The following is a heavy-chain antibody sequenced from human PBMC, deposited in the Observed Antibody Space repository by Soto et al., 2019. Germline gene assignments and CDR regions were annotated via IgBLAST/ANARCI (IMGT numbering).Heavy chain of an antibody. D-gene: IGHD3-3*01. CDR2: INPNSGAT. V-gene: IGHV1-2*02. Sequence: ASVKVSCKASGYTFTGYFMHWLRQAPGQGLEWMGWINPNSGATKYAQKFQGRVTLTRDTSINTAYMEMSMLRSDDTAVYYCARGGGTILAPLPWGQGTLVTVSS. CDR3: ARGGGTILAPLP. CDR1: GYTFTGYF. J-gene: IGHJ5*02.